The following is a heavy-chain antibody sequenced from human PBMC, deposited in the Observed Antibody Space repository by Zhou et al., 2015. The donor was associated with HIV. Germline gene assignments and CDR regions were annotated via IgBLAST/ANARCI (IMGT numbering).Heavy chain of an antibody. CDR2: IIPILGIA. V-gene: IGHV1-69*02. D-gene: IGHD6-13*01. Sequence: QVQLVQSGAEVKKPGSSVKVSCKASGGTFSSYTISWVRQAPGQGLEWMGRIIPILGIANYAQKFQGRVTITADKSTSTAYMELSSLRSEDTAVYYCARKSSSWVFVKDGMDVWGQGTTVTVSS. J-gene: IGHJ6*02. CDR3: ARKSSSWVFVKDGMDV. CDR1: GGTFSSYT.